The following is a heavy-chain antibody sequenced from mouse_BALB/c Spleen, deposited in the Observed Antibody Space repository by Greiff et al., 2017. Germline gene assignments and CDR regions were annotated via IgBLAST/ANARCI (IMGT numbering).Heavy chain of an antibody. CDR2: ISNLAYSI. V-gene: IGHV5-15*02. D-gene: IGHD1-1*01. CDR3: ARDSRDYGYLDY. J-gene: IGHJ2*01. Sequence: EVMLVESGGGLVQPGGSRKLSCAASGFTFSDYGMAWVRQAPGKGPEWVAFISNLAYSIYYADTVTGRFTISRENAKNTLYLEMSSLRSEDTAMYYCARDSRDYGYLDYWGQGTTLTVSS. CDR1: GFTFSDYG.